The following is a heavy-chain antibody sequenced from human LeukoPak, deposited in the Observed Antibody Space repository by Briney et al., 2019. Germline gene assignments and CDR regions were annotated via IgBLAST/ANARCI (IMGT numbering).Heavy chain of an antibody. V-gene: IGHV3-7*04. D-gene: IGHD2-8*01. J-gene: IGHJ3*02. CDR3: ARDRRGLTAFDI. Sequence: GGSLRLSCAASGFTFSSYWMSWVRQAPGKGLEWVANIKQDGSEEYYMGSVKGRFTISRDNAKNSLYLQMNSLRAEDTAVYYCARDRRGLTAFDIWGQGTMVTVSS. CDR2: IKQDGSEE. CDR1: GFTFSSYW.